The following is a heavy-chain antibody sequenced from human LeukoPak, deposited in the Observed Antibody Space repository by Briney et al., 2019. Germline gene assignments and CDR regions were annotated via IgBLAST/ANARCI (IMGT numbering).Heavy chain of an antibody. Sequence: GGSLRLSCAASGFTFDDYAMHWVRQAPGKGLEWVSGISWNSGSIGYADSVKGRFTISRDNAKNSLYLQMNSLRAEDTALYYCAKDNDGSGYYAWFDPWGQGTLVTVSS. CDR3: AKDNDGSGYYAWFDP. J-gene: IGHJ5*02. CDR1: GFTFDDYA. CDR2: ISWNSGSI. D-gene: IGHD3-22*01. V-gene: IGHV3-9*01.